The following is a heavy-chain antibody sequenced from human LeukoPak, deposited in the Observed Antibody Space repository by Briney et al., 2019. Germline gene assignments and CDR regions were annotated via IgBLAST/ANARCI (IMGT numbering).Heavy chain of an antibody. CDR3: ARGGITIFGVVDAFDI. CDR2: IYTSGST. J-gene: IGHJ3*02. V-gene: IGHV4-4*07. Sequence: PSETLSLTCTVSGGSISSYYWSWVRQPAGKGLEWIGRIYTSGSTNYNPSLKSRVTISVDTSKNQFSLKLSSVTAADTAVYSCARGGITIFGVVDAFDIWGQGTMVTVSS. D-gene: IGHD3-3*01. CDR1: GGSISSYY.